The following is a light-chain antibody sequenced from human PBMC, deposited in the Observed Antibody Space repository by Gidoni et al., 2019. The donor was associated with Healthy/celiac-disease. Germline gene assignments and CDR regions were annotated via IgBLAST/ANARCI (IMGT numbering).Light chain of an antibody. CDR1: QSVSSSY. CDR3: QQYGSSGT. Sequence: EMVLTQYPGTLSLSPGERATLSCRASQSVSSSYLAWYQQKPGQAPRLLIYGASSRATGIPDRFSGSGSGTDFTLTISRLEPEDFAVYYCQQYGSSGTFGGXTKVEIK. J-gene: IGKJ4*01. V-gene: IGKV3-20*01. CDR2: GAS.